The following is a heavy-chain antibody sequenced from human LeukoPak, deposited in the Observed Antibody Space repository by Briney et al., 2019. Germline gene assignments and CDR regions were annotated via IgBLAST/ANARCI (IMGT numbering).Heavy chain of an antibody. V-gene: IGHV3-30*18. J-gene: IGHJ4*02. CDR1: GFTFSSYG. CDR2: ISYDGSNK. CDR3: AKEMDSGYDYGPLDY. Sequence: PGGSLRLSCAASGFTFSSYGMHWVRQAPGKGLEWVAVISYDGSNKYYADSVKGRFTISRDNSKNTLYLQMNSLRAEDAAVYYCAKEMDSGYDYGPLDYWGQGTLVTVSS. D-gene: IGHD5-12*01.